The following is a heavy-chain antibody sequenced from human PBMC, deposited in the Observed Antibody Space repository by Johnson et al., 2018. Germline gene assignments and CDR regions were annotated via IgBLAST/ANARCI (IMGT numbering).Heavy chain of an antibody. Sequence: VQLVESGGGLVQPGGSLRLSCAASGFTFSNYWMSWVRQAPGKGLEWVAVIWYDGSNKYYVDSVKGRFNTARDNAKNSLNLQMNSLRAEDTAVYYCARAAWHYYYYYMDFWGKGSTVTVSS. D-gene: IGHD5-24*01. CDR1: GFTFSNYW. J-gene: IGHJ6*03. CDR3: ARAAWHYYYYYMDF. V-gene: IGHV3-7*01. CDR2: IWYDGSNK.